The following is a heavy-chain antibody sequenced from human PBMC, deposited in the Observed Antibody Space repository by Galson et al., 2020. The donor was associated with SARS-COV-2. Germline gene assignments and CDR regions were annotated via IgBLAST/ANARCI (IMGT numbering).Heavy chain of an antibody. CDR3: ATSRWLQIPDY. CDR2: FDPEDGET. V-gene: IGHV1-24*01. Sequence: ASVKVSCKVSGYTLNEMSMHWVRQSPGKGLEWMGSFDPEDGETIYSQKFQGRVIMTDDTTTDIAYLEVKSLISEDTAIYYCATSRWLQIPDYWGQGTLVTVSS. J-gene: IGHJ4*02. CDR1: GYTLNEMS. D-gene: IGHD5-12*01.